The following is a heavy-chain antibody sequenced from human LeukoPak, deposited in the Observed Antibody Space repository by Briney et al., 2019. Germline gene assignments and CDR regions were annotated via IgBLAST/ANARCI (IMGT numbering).Heavy chain of an antibody. CDR1: GFTFDDYA. V-gene: IGHV3-43*02. J-gene: IGHJ4*02. Sequence: GGSLRLSCAASGFTFDDYAMHWVRQAPGKGLEWVSLIGGDGGSTYYADSVKGRFTISRDNSKNSLYLQMNSLRTEDTALYYCAKEGRYYDYVWGSYRRGYFDYWGQGTLVTVSS. CDR3: AKEGRYYDYVWGSYRRGYFDY. D-gene: IGHD3-16*02. CDR2: IGGDGGST.